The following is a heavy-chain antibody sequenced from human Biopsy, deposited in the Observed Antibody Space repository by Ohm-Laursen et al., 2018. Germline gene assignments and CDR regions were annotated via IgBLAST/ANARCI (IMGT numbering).Heavy chain of an antibody. J-gene: IGHJ5*02. D-gene: IGHD1-7*01. V-gene: IGHV1-8*01. CDR2: LNPVSGNS. CDR1: GYTFTSYD. CDR3: GRAVRNQLLADP. Sequence: VASVKVSCKVSGYTFTSYDITWVRQASGQGPEWIGWLNPVSGNSNFGQKFRGRVTVTSDTSISTAYMELSGLTSDDTATYYCGRAVRNQLLADPWGQGTLVTVTS.